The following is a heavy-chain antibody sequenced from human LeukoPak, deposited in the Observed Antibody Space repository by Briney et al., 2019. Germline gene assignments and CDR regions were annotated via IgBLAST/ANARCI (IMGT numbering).Heavy chain of an antibody. CDR3: ARILGNYFDY. V-gene: IGHV4-38-2*01. Sequence: PSETLSLTCAVSGYSISSGYYWGWIRQPPGKGLEWIGSIYHSGSTYYNPSLKSRVTISVDTSKNQFSLKLSSVTAADTAVYYCARILGNYFDYWGQGTLVTVSS. CDR2: IYHSGST. J-gene: IGHJ4*02. CDR1: GYSISSGYY. D-gene: IGHD2-15*01.